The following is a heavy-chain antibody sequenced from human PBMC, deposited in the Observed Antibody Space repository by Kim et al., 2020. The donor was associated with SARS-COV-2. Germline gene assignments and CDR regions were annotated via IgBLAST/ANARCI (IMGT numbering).Heavy chain of an antibody. CDR3: ARRGIGFDY. D-gene: IGHD6-13*01. CDR2: GNT. Sequence: GNTDYAQKFQGRVTMTRNTSISTAYMELSSLRSEDTAIYYCARRGIGFDYWGQGTLVTVSS. V-gene: IGHV1-8*01. J-gene: IGHJ4*02.